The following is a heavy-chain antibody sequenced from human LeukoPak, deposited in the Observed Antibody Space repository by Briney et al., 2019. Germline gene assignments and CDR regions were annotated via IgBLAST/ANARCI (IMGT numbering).Heavy chain of an antibody. CDR2: IHHSGVT. V-gene: IGHV4-38-2*01. CDR3: ARYTGTNWGYSFDS. J-gene: IGHJ4*02. CDR1: GYSISSGYY. D-gene: IGHD7-27*01. Sequence: SETLSLTCDVSGYSISSGYYWSWIRQPPGQGLEWIATIHHSGVTYYNPSLKIQFTISVDTSKNQFSLKLSSVTAAGTAVYYCARYTGTNWGYSFDSWGQGTLVTVSS.